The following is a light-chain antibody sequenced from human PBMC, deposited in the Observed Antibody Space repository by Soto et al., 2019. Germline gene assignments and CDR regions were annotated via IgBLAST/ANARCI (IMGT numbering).Light chain of an antibody. J-gene: IGKJ5*01. V-gene: IGKV1-5*01. CDR1: QTISSW. CDR3: LQHNSYPIT. Sequence: DVQMTQSPSTLSGSVGYRVTITCRASQTISSWLAWYQQKPGKAPKLLIYHASTLESGVPSRFRGSRSGTEFTLTISSLQPEDFGPYYCLQHNSYPITFGQGTRLENK. CDR2: HAS.